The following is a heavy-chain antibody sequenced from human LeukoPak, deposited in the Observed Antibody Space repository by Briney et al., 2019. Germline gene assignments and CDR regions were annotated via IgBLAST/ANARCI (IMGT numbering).Heavy chain of an antibody. CDR2: IHTSGST. D-gene: IGHD2-2*01. V-gene: IGHV4-4*07. Sequence: SETLSLTCTVSGVSITSYYWSWIRQPAGKGLEWIGRIHTSGSTNYNPSLKSRVTISVDTSKNQFSLKLSSVTAADTAVYYCARDRDIVVVPAEGSWFDPWGQGTLVTVSS. CDR1: GVSITSYY. CDR3: ARDRDIVVVPAEGSWFDP. J-gene: IGHJ5*02.